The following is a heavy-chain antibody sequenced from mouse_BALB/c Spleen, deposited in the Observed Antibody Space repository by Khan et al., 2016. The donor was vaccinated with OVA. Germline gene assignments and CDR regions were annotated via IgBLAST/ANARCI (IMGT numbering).Heavy chain of an antibody. J-gene: IGHJ4*01. CDR2: INTYTGEP. CDR3: ARTPYFSYTMAY. Sequence: QIQLVQSGPELKKPGETVKISCKASGYTFTNFGMNWVKQAPGKGLEWMGWINTYTGEPTYADDFKGRFAFSLETSASTAYLLINNLKNEDTATYFCARTPYFSYTMAYWGQGTSVTVSS. V-gene: IGHV9-3-1*01. CDR1: GYTFTNFG. D-gene: IGHD2-10*01.